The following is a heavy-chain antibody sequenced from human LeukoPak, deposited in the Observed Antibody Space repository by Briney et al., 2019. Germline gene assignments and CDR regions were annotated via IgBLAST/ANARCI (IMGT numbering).Heavy chain of an antibody. V-gene: IGHV3-23*01. D-gene: IGHD2-21*01. CDR3: ANSPLYSGPADY. J-gene: IGHJ4*02. CDR1: GFTFSSYG. CDR2: ISGSGGST. Sequence: PGGSLRLSCAASGFTFSSYGMSWVRQAPGKGLEWVSAISGSGGSTYYADSVKGRFTISRDNSKNTLYLQMNSLRAEDTAVYYCANSPLYSGPADYWGQGTLVTVSS.